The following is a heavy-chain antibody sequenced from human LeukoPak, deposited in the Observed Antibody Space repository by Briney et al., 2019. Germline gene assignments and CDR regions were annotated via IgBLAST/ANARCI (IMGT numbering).Heavy chain of an antibody. V-gene: IGHV1-18*01. CDR1: GYTFTSYG. J-gene: IGHJ4*02. CDR3: ARGPCGGDCYWVDY. Sequence: GAPVKVSCKASGYTFTSYGISWVRQAPGQGLEWMGWISAYNGNTNYAQKFQGRVTMTTDTSTSTAYMEVRSLRSDDTAVYYCARGPCGGDCYWVDYWGQGTLVTVSS. CDR2: ISAYNGNT. D-gene: IGHD2-21*01.